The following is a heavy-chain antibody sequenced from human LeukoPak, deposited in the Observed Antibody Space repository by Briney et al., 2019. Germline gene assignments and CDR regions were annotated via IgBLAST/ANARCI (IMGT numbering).Heavy chain of an antibody. D-gene: IGHD1-26*01. CDR1: GGTISSGSYY. V-gene: IGHV4-39*07. Sequence: PSETLSLTCTVSGGTISSGSYYWSWIRQPPGKGLEWIGEINHRGSTNYNPSLKSRVTISVDTSKNQFSLKLSSVTAADTAVYYCARVCGIVGATKHWFDPWGQGTLVTVSS. J-gene: IGHJ5*02. CDR3: ARVCGIVGATKHWFDP. CDR2: INHRGST.